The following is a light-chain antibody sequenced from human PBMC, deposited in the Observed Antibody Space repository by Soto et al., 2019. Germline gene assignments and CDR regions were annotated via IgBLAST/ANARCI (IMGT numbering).Light chain of an antibody. J-gene: IGLJ2*01. CDR1: SSNIGNNY. CDR2: DNN. V-gene: IGLV1-51*01. Sequence: QSVLTQPPSVSAAPGQKVTISCSGSSSNIGNNYVSWYQQLPGTAPKLLIYDNNKRPSGIPDRFSGSKSGTSATLGITGLQTGDEADYYCAAWDRSLSARVFGGGTKLTVL. CDR3: AAWDRSLSARV.